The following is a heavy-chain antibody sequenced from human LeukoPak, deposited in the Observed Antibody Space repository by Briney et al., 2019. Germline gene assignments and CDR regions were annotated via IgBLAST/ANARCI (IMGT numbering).Heavy chain of an antibody. D-gene: IGHD3-22*01. Sequence: PSETLSLTCTVSGGSISSYYWSWIRQPPGKGLEWIGCIYYSGSTNYNPSLKSRVTISVDTSKNQFSLKLSSVTAADTAVYYCARALYYYDSSGYYYSGYYGMDVWGQGTTVTVSS. V-gene: IGHV4-59*01. CDR3: ARALYYYDSSGYYYSGYYGMDV. CDR2: IYYSGST. CDR1: GGSISSYY. J-gene: IGHJ6*02.